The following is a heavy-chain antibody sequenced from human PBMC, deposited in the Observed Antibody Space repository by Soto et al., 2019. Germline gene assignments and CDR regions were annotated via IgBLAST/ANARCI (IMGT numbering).Heavy chain of an antibody. D-gene: IGHD3-22*01. V-gene: IGHV4-59*01. CDR2: VYFSGST. CDR1: GGSITNFH. J-gene: IGHJ4*02. CDR3: AAHDSEGYFDY. Sequence: SETLSLTCTVSGGSITNFHWSWIRQPPGKGLEWIGYVYFSGSTNYNPSLKSRVIMSIDTSKNELSLKLISVTAADSAAYFCAAHDSEGYFDYWGQGALVTLSS.